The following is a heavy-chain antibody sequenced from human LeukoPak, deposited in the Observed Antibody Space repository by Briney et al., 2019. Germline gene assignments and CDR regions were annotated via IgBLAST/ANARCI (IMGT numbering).Heavy chain of an antibody. Sequence: GGSLRLSCPASGLTVSSNYMSWVRQAAGKGLEWLSVINTGGNPYYRDSVKGRFTISRHNSKNTLYLQMNSLRAEDTAVYYCARDAPKDYYYYYGMDVWGQGTTVTVSS. V-gene: IGHV3-53*04. J-gene: IGHJ6*02. CDR3: ARDAPKDYYYYYGMDV. CDR2: INTGGNP. CDR1: GLTVSSNY.